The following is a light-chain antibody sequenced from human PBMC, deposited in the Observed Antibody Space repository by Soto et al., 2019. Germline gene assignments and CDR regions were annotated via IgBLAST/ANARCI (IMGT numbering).Light chain of an antibody. CDR1: SSSKW. Sequence: DIPMTQSHSTLAASVGDTVTMTCRSSSKWLAWYQKKTGKAPKLLIYDVSNLARGVPPRFSGSTSGAESTLAITGLQPYDLGMYYCQPTTDFTVGQGTNLDIK. J-gene: IGKJ2*01. V-gene: IGKV1-5*01. CDR3: QPTTDFT. CDR2: DVS.